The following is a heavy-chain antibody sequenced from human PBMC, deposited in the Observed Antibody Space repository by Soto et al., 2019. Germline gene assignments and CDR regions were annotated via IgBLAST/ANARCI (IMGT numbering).Heavy chain of an antibody. CDR3: ARGECSSNYCFTRWALDI. CDR1: GGPFSGYY. V-gene: IGHV4-34*01. CDR2: INHSGST. D-gene: IGHD2-2*01. Sequence: SETLSLTCAVYGGPFSGYYWTWIRQTPGEGLEWIGEINHSGSTNYKPSLKSRVSISADTSKKQFSLNLTSVTAADTAVYYCARGECSSNYCFTRWALDIWGQGTVVTVSS. J-gene: IGHJ3*02.